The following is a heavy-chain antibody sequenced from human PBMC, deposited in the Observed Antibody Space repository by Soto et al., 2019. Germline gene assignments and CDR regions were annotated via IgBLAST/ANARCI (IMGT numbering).Heavy chain of an antibody. CDR1: GFSLSTTGMR. Sequence: SGPTLVNPTQTLTLTCTVSGFSLSTTGMRVSWIRQPPGKALEWLARIDWDDDKFYSTSLKTRLTISKDTAKNQVVLTMTNVDPVDTGTYYCARTWGIAPAIPHYWGQPTLVTVXS. V-gene: IGHV2-70*04. CDR3: ARTWGIAPAIPHY. D-gene: IGHD6-13*01. J-gene: IGHJ4*02. CDR2: IDWDDDK.